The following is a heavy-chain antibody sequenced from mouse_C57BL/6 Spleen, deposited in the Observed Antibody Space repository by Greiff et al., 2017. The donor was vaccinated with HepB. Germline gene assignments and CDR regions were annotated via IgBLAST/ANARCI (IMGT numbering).Heavy chain of an antibody. CDR3: ARQFRYAMDY. V-gene: IGHV1-26*01. Sequence: EVQLQQSGPELVKPGASVKISCKASGYTFTDYYMNWVKQSHGKSLEWIGDINPNNGGTSYNQKFKGKATLTVDKSSSTAYMELRSLTSEDSAVYYCARQFRYAMDYWGQGTSVTVSS. J-gene: IGHJ4*01. CDR2: INPNNGGT. CDR1: GYTFTDYY.